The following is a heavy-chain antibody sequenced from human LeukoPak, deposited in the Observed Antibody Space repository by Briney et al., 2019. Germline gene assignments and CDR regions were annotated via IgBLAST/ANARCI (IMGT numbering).Heavy chain of an antibody. CDR3: AREGFGELITWFDP. CDR2: MFFTGST. J-gene: IGHJ5*02. D-gene: IGHD3-10*01. CDR1: GGSLSGYY. V-gene: IGHV4-4*07. Sequence: SETLSLTCTVSGGSLSGYYWSWIRQPAGEGLEWIGRMFFTGSTNYNPSLKSRVATSVDPTKNQFSLQLKSVTAADTAVYYCAREGFGELITWFDPWGHGTLVTVSS.